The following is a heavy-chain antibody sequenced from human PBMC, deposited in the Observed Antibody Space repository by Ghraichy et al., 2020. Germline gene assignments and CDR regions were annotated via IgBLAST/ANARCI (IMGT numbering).Heavy chain of an antibody. D-gene: IGHD1-26*01. CDR2: IQNKEKSRVV. Sequence: GGSLRLSCVASVSFSEYYMDWVRQAPGKGLEWLGRIQNKEKSRVVGYAASVTGRFTISRDDSKTSLYLQMNSLRAEDTAVYYCARDSSASLDVWGQGTTVIVS. J-gene: IGHJ6*02. CDR1: VSFSEYY. CDR3: ARDSSASLDV. V-gene: IGHV3-72*01.